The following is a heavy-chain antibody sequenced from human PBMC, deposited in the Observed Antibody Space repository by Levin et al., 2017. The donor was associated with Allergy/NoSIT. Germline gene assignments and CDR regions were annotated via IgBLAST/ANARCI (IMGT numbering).Heavy chain of an antibody. V-gene: IGHV3-23*01. CDR2: ISGSGGST. D-gene: IGHD3-3*01. CDR1: GFTFSSYA. Sequence: GESLKISCAASGFTFSSYAMSWVRQAPGKGLEWVSAISGSGGSTYYADSVKGRFTISRDNSKNTLYLQMNSLRAEDTAVYYCASTDFWSGYYAFDIWGQGTMVTVSS. J-gene: IGHJ3*02. CDR3: ASTDFWSGYYAFDI.